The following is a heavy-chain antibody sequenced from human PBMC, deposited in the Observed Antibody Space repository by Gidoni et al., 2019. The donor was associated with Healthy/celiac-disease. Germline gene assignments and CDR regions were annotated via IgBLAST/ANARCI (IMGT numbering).Heavy chain of an antibody. CDR3: AKVIGAYGDSPRADGSDNWFGP. V-gene: IGHV3-30*18. Sequence: QVQLLESGGGVFQPVRSLRLSCAASGFTFSSSGMLWVRQAPGKGLEWVEVITYDGSNKYYADSVKGRFTISRDNSKNTLYLQMNSLRAEDTAVYYCAKVIGAYGDSPRADGSDNWFGPWGQGTLVTVSS. J-gene: IGHJ5*02. D-gene: IGHD4-17*01. CDR1: GFTFSSSG. CDR2: ITYDGSNK.